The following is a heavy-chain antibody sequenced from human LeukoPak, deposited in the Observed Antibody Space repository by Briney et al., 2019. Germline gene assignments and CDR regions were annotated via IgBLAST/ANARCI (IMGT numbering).Heavy chain of an antibody. J-gene: IGHJ4*02. V-gene: IGHV3-23*01. D-gene: IGHD1-26*01. CDR3: ARVVYSGSYHVGESDY. CDR1: GFTFSSYG. Sequence: GGSLRLSCAASGFTFSSYGMSWVRQAAGKGLEWVSTIGGGGGSTYHADSVKGRFTISRDNSKNTLYLQMNSLRTEDTAVYYCARVVYSGSYHVGESDYWGQGTLVTVSS. CDR2: IGGGGGST.